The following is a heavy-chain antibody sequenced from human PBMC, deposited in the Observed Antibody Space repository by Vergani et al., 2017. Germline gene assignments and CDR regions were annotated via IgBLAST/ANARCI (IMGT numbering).Heavy chain of an antibody. J-gene: IGHJ6*02. CDR2: IHHSGDT. V-gene: IGHV4-38-2*01. D-gene: IGHD3-10*01. CDR1: DFSIMTNPY. Sequence: QVQLQESGPGLVKPSETPTLTCDVSDFSIMTNPYWGWFRQSPGKGLEWIGCIHHSGDTHYNSSLKSRVSISIVSSSKFSLSLTSVTAADTAIYYCARHRGSGGFFPSSYFYWMDVWGHGTTVTVSS. CDR3: ARHRGSGGFFPSSYFYWMDV.